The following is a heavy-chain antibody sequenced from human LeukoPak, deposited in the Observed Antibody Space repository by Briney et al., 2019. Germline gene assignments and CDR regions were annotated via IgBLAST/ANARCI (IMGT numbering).Heavy chain of an antibody. D-gene: IGHD1-26*01. V-gene: IGHV3-33*01. J-gene: IGHJ4*02. CDR3: ARDRGFLAL. CDR2: IWYDGSNK. Sequence: GGSLRLSCAASGFTFSSYGMHWVRQAPGKGLEWVAVIWYDGSNKYYADSVKGRFTISRDNSKNTLYLQMDSLRAEDTAVYYCARDRGFLALWGQGTLVTVSS. CDR1: GFTFSSYG.